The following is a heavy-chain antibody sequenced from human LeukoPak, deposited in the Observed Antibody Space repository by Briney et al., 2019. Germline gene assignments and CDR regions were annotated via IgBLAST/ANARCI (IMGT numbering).Heavy chain of an antibody. CDR2: ISSNGGST. V-gene: IGHV3-64*04. D-gene: IGHD6-13*01. CDR3: AREWRSSSQDTFWYFDL. Sequence: GGSLRLSCAASGFTFSSYAMHWVRQAPGKGLEYVSAISSNGGSTYYADSVKGRFTISRDNSKNTLYLQMNSLRAEDTAVYYCAREWRSSSQDTFWYFDLWGRGTLVTVSS. J-gene: IGHJ2*01. CDR1: GFTFSSYA.